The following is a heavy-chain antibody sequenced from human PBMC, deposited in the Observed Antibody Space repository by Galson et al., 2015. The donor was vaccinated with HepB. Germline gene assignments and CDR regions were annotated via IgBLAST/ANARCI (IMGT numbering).Heavy chain of an antibody. D-gene: IGHD2-2*01. CDR3: ARLGCSSTSCYFTYYYGMDV. Sequence: QSGAEVKKPGESLKISCKGSGYSFTSYWIGWVRQMPGKGLEWMGIIYPGDSDTRYSPSFQGQVTISADKSISTAYLQWSSLKASDTAMYYCARLGCSSTSCYFTYYYGMDVWGQGTTVTVSS. J-gene: IGHJ6*02. CDR2: IYPGDSDT. CDR1: GYSFTSYW. V-gene: IGHV5-51*03.